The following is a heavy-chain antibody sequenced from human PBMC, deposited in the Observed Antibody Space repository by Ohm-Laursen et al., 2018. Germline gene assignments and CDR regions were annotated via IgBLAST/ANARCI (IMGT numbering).Heavy chain of an antibody. D-gene: IGHD3-10*01. J-gene: IGHJ4*02. Sequence: SLRLSCTASGFTFSSYEMNWVRQAPGKGLEWVGRIKSKTDGGTTDYAAPVKGRFTISRDDSKNTLYMQMNSLKTEDTAVYYCTTITKVREHSDYWGQGTLVTVSS. CDR3: TTITKVREHSDY. V-gene: IGHV3-15*01. CDR1: GFTFSSYE. CDR2: IKSKTDGGTT.